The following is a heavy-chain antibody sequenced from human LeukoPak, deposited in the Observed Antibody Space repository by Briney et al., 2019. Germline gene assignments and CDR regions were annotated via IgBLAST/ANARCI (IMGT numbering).Heavy chain of an antibody. Sequence: PGGSLRLSCAASGFTFSSYEMNWVRQAPGKGLEWVSYISSSGSTIYYADSVRGRFTISRDNAKNSLYLQMNSLRAEDTAVYYCAELGTTMIGGVWGKGTTVTISS. CDR1: GFTFSSYE. CDR2: ISSSGSTI. CDR3: AELGTTMIGGV. D-gene: IGHD3-10*02. V-gene: IGHV3-48*03. J-gene: IGHJ6*04.